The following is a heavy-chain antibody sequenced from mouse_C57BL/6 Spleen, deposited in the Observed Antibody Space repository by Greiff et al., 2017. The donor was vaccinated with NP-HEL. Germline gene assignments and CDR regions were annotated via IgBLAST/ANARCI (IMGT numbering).Heavy chain of an antibody. Sequence: EVKLVESGEGLVKPGGSLKLSCAASGFTFSSYAMSWVRQTPEKRLEWVAYISSGGDYIYYADTVKGRFTISRDNARNTLYLQMSSLKSEDTAMYYCTRVGYYGSSLSWFAYWGQGTLVTVSA. CDR1: GFTFSSYA. D-gene: IGHD1-1*01. CDR2: ISSGGDYI. CDR3: TRVGYYGSSLSWFAY. J-gene: IGHJ3*01. V-gene: IGHV5-9-1*02.